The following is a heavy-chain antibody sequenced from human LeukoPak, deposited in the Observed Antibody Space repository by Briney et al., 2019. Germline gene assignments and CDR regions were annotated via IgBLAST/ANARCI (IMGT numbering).Heavy chain of an antibody. V-gene: IGHV1-69*02. D-gene: IGHD2-21*02. Sequence: SVKVSCKASGGTFSSYTISWVRQAPGQGLEWMGRIIPILGIANYAQKFQGRVTITADKSASTAYMELSSLRSEDTAVYYCATPGLMWVTAAPWVFDYWGQGTLVTVSS. CDR3: ATPGLMWVTAAPWVFDY. CDR2: IIPILGIA. CDR1: GGTFSSYT. J-gene: IGHJ4*02.